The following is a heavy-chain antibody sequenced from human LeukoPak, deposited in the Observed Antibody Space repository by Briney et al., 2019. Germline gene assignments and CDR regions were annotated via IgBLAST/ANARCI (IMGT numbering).Heavy chain of an antibody. CDR1: GITFRNYW. J-gene: IGHJ3*02. D-gene: IGHD3-10*01. CDR3: ATEPGIGYAFDI. V-gene: IGHV3-7*01. Sequence: AGGPLRLSCVASGITFRNYWMSWVRQAPGKGLEGVANINPDGSEKNYAQSVKGRFTISRDNAKNSVSLQMNSLRGEDTAVYYCATEPGIGYAFDIWGQGTRVTVSS. CDR2: INPDGSEK.